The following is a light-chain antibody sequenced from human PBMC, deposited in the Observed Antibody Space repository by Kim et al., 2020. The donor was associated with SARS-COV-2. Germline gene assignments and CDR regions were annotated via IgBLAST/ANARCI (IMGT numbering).Light chain of an antibody. CDR1: QGINSW. Sequence: DIQMTQSPSSVSASVGDRVTITCRASQGINSWLAWYRQKPGKAPKFLISTASNLESGVPSRFSGSGSGTDFTLTISDLQPEDFATYYCQQANSFPITFGRGTRLEIK. J-gene: IGKJ5*01. V-gene: IGKV1-12*01. CDR3: QQANSFPIT. CDR2: TAS.